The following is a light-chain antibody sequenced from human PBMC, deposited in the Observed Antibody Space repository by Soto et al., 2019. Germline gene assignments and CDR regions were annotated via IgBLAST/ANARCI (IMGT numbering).Light chain of an antibody. CDR1: QSVSSN. J-gene: IGKJ1*01. V-gene: IGKV3-15*01. CDR3: QQYNNWPPWT. Sequence: DIVMTQSPDSLAVSLGGRGTRSCRSSQSVSSNLAWYQQKPGQAPRLLIYGASTRATGIPARFSGSGSGTEFTLTISSLQSEDFAVYYCQQYNNWPPWTFGQGTKVDIK. CDR2: GAS.